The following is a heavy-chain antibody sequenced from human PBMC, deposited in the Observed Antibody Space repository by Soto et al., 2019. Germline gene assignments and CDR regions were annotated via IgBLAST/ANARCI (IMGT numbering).Heavy chain of an antibody. CDR3: GRHDWTYXXXAINY. Sequence: QLHLXESGPXLVKPXXXLSLTCIXSGGSLSSSSYYWAWIRQPPGKGLEWIGTIYYNGNTYYNPSLKSRVTIALDTSKNEFSLKLSSVTATDTAVYYCGRHDWTYXXXAINYWGQGTLATVSS. CDR1: GGSLSSSSYY. CDR2: IYYNGNT. D-gene: IGHD2-21*01. V-gene: IGHV4-39*01. J-gene: IGHJ4*02.